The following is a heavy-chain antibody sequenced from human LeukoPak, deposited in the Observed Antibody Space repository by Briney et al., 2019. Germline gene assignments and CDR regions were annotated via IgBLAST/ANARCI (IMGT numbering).Heavy chain of an antibody. CDR2: IYYSGST. Sequence: PSETLSLTCAVSGGSISSYYWSWIRQPPGKGLEWIGYIYYSGSTNYDPSLKSRVTISVDTSKNQFSLNLTSVTAADTAMYYCAREQWAYRSYYASSGYHDYWGQGTLATVSS. D-gene: IGHD3-22*01. CDR1: GGSISSYY. CDR3: AREQWAYRSYYASSGYHDY. V-gene: IGHV4-59*12. J-gene: IGHJ4*02.